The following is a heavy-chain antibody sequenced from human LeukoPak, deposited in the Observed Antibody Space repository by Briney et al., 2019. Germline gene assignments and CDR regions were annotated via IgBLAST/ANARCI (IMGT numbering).Heavy chain of an antibody. CDR3: ARRGYYYDSSGYPDPL. J-gene: IGHJ4*02. D-gene: IGHD3-22*01. CDR1: GGSISSSSYY. V-gene: IGHV4-39*07. CDR2: IYYSGST. Sequence: PSETLSLTCTVSGGSISSSSYYWGWIRQPPGKGLEWIGSIYYSGSTYYNPSLKSRVTISVDKSKNQFSLKLSSVTAADTAVYYCARRGYYYDSSGYPDPLWGQGTLVTVSS.